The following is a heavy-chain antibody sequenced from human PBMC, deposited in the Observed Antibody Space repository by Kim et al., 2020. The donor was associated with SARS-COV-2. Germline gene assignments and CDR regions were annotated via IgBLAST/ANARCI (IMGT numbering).Heavy chain of an antibody. D-gene: IGHD2-21*01. CDR1: GFSFDDYA. V-gene: IGHV3-9*01. CDR2: ISWNGGSI. CDR3: AKESPTGVSYYFFDY. J-gene: IGHJ4*01. Sequence: GGSLRLSCAASGFSFDDYAMHWVRQAPGKGLEWVAGISWNGGSIDYADSVKGRFTISRDNAKNLLYLQMNSLRSEDTALYYCAKESPTGVSYYFFDYW.